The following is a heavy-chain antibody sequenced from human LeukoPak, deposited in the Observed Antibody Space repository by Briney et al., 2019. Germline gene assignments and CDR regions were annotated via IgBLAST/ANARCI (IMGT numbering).Heavy chain of an antibody. Sequence: GRSLRLSCTASGFTFDDYAMNWVRQTPGKGLEWVSSISSTGTYIYYADSVKGRFTISRDNAKNSLYLQMNSLRAEDTAVYYCAREPTAMILWGQGTLVTVSS. CDR1: GFTFDDYA. D-gene: IGHD5-18*01. V-gene: IGHV3-21*01. CDR2: ISSTGTYI. J-gene: IGHJ4*02. CDR3: AREPTAMIL.